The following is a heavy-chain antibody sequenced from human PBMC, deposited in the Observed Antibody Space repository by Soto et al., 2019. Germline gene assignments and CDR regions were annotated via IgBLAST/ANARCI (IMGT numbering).Heavy chain of an antibody. CDR3: ARQGKGTDCSSTRCSNP. J-gene: IGHJ4*02. CDR2: IYYSGST. V-gene: IGHV4-39*01. Sequence: PSETLSLTCTVSGGSISSGSYYWCWIRQPPGKGLEWIGSIYYSGSTYYNPSLKSRVTISVDTSKNQFSLKLSSVTAADTAVYYCARQGKGTDCSSTRCSNPWGQGTLVTVSS. D-gene: IGHD2-2*01. CDR1: GGSISSGSYY.